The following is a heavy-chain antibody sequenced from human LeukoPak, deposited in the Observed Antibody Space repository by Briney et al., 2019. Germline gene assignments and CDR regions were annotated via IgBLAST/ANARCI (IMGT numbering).Heavy chain of an antibody. V-gene: IGHV1-18*01. D-gene: IGHD3-22*01. CDR3: ARDVVTTGMDAFDI. J-gene: IGHJ3*02. CDR1: GGTFSSYG. Sequence: ASVKVSCKASGGTFSSYGISWVRQAPGQGLEWMGWISAYNKNTNYPQKFQGKITMTTDTSTSTAYMELRSLRSDDTAVYYCARDVVTTGMDAFDIWGQGTMVTVSS. CDR2: ISAYNKNT.